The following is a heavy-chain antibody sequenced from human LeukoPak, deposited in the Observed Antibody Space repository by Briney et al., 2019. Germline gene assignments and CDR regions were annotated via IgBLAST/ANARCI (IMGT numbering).Heavy chain of an antibody. V-gene: IGHV4-4*07. CDR3: ARTGSGSLNWFDP. CDR1: GGSISTYY. Sequence: SETLSLTCTASGGSISTYYWSWIRQPAGKGLEWIGRIYTSGNTNYNPSLKSRVTMSVDTSKNQFSLKLSSVTAADTAVYYCARTGSGSLNWFDPWGQGTLVTVSS. CDR2: IYTSGNT. D-gene: IGHD6-19*01. J-gene: IGHJ5*02.